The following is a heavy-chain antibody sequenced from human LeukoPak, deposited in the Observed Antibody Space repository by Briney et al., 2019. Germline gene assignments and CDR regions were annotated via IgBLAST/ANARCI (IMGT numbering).Heavy chain of an antibody. CDR1: GWSFSGYY. J-gene: IGHJ3*02. CDR3: ARGLEDYYDSSGASGAFDI. CDR2: INHSGST. Sequence: WETLCLTCAASGWSFSGYYWSWIRQPPGKGLEWIGEINHSGSTNYNPSLKSRVTISVDTSKNQFSLKLSSVTAADTAVYYCARGLEDYYDSSGASGAFDIWGQGTMVTVSS. V-gene: IGHV4-34*01. D-gene: IGHD3-22*01.